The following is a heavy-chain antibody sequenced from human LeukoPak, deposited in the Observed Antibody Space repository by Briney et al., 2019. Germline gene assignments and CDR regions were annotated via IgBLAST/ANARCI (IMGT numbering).Heavy chain of an antibody. CDR1: GFTFDNYA. J-gene: IGHJ4*02. Sequence: GGSLRLSCAASGFTFDNYAMTWVRQAPGKGLEWVSSISKRGGSTYYADSVKGRFTISRDNSKNTLYLQMNSLRAEDTAVYYCARDYYDSSGYYGYWGQGTLVTVSS. CDR3: ARDYYDSSGYYGY. V-gene: IGHV3-23*01. CDR2: ISKRGGST. D-gene: IGHD3-22*01.